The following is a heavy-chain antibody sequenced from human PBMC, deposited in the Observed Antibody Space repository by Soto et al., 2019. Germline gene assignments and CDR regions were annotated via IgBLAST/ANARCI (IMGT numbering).Heavy chain of an antibody. V-gene: IGHV1-24*01. CDR1: GYTLTEFS. CDR3: ATRPNYYGSGVYYFDY. D-gene: IGHD3-10*01. CDR2: FDPEDGET. Sequence: QVQLVQSGAEVKKPGASVKVSCKVSGYTLTEFSMHWVRQAPGKGLEWLGGFDPEDGETIYAQKFQGRVTMTEDTSTYAAYMELSSLRSEDTAVYYCATRPNYYGSGVYYFDYWGQGTLVTVSS. J-gene: IGHJ4*02.